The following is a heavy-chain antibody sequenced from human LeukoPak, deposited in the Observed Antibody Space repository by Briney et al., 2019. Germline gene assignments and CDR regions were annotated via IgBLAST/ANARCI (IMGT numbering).Heavy chain of an antibody. CDR2: IYSGGST. D-gene: IGHD2-21*01. Sequence: GGSLRLSCAASGFTASSNYMSWVRHAPGKGLEWVSVIYSGGSTYYADSVKGRFTISRDNSKTSPYLQMNSLRAEDTAVYYCARGVVVGYYYYMDVWGKGTTVTISS. CDR1: GFTASSNY. CDR3: ARGVVVGYYYYMDV. J-gene: IGHJ6*03. V-gene: IGHV3-53*01.